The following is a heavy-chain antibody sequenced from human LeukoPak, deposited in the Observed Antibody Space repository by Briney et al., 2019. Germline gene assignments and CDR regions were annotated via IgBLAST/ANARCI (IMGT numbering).Heavy chain of an antibody. CDR2: IYHSGST. CDR1: GYSISSGYY. D-gene: IGHD2-2*01. CDR3: ARGRGYCSSTSCYLNWFDP. Sequence: SETLSLTCTVSGYSISSGYYWGWIRQPPGKGLEWIGSIYHSGSTYYNPSLKSRVTISVDTSKNQFSLKLSSVTAADTAVYYCARGRGYCSSTSCYLNWFDPWGQGTLVTVSS. V-gene: IGHV4-38-2*02. J-gene: IGHJ5*02.